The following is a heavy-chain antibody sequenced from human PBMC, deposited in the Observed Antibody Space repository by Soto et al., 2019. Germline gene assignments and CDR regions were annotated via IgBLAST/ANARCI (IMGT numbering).Heavy chain of an antibody. CDR3: ARHSHGSSHLAATLFDY. CDR2: IYYSGST. CDR1: GGSISSYY. J-gene: IGHJ4*02. Sequence: PSETLSLTCTVSGGSISSYYWSWIRQPPGKGLEWIGYIYYSGSTNYNPSLKSRVTISVDTSKNQFSLKLSSVTAADTAVYYCARHSHGSSHLAATLFDYWGQGTLVTVSS. D-gene: IGHD2-15*01. V-gene: IGHV4-59*08.